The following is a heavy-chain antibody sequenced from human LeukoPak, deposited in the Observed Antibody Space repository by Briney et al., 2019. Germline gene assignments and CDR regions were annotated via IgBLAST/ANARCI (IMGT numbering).Heavy chain of an antibody. CDR2: ISGSGGST. D-gene: IGHD6-19*01. V-gene: IGHV3-23*01. CDR1: GLTFSDYY. CDR3: AKIAVAGTGY. J-gene: IGHJ4*02. Sequence: PGGSLRLSCAASGLTFSDYYMSWIRQAPGKGLEWVSAISGSGGSTYYADSVKGRFTISRDNSKNTLYLQMNSLRAEDTAVYYCAKIAVAGTGYWGQGTLVTVSS.